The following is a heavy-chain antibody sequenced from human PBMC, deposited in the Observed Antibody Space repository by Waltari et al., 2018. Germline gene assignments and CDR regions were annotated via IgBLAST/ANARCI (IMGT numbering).Heavy chain of an antibody. CDR2: IKEDGSEK. Sequence: EVQLVESGGGLIKPGGSLTLSCATSGFTFSSSWMAWVRQAPGQGLEWVANIKEDGSEKNYARSVKGRFSISRDNANNSLHLQMNGLGGEDSAVYYCARDTGGIHSYVYGSASYYNDYFDYWGPGILVTVSS. CDR3: ARDTGGIHSYVYGSASYYNDYFDY. CDR1: GFTFSSSW. V-gene: IGHV3-7*01. J-gene: IGHJ4*02. D-gene: IGHD3-10*01.